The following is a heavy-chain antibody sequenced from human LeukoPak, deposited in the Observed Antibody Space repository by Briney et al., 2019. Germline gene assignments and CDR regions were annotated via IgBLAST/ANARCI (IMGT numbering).Heavy chain of an antibody. D-gene: IGHD3-10*01. V-gene: IGHV6-1*01. CDR2: TYYRSKWYN. CDR3: ARDPSLVLLWFGEQNWFDP. CDR1: GDSVSSNSAA. Sequence: SQTLSLTCAISGDSVSSNSAAWNWIRQSPSRGLEWLGRTYYRSKWYNDYAVSVKSRITNNPNTSKNQCSLQLNSVTPEDTAVYYCARDPSLVLLWFGEQNWFDPWGQGTLVTVSS. J-gene: IGHJ5*02.